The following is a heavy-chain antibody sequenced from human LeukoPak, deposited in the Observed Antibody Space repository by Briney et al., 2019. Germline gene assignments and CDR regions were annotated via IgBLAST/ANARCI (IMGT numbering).Heavy chain of an antibody. CDR2: INPSGGST. J-gene: IGHJ3*02. CDR1: GYTFTSYS. V-gene: IGHV1-46*01. Sequence: ASVKVSCKASGYTFTSYSMHWVRQAPGQGLEWMGIINPSGGSTSYAQKFQGRVTMTRDMSTSTVYMELSSLRSEDTAVYYCARVRSQVVFARGAFDIWGQGTMVTVSS. D-gene: IGHD2-15*01. CDR3: ARVRSQVVFARGAFDI.